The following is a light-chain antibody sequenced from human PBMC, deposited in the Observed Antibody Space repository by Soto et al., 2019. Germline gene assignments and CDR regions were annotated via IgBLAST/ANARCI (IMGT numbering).Light chain of an antibody. J-gene: IGKJ4*01. CDR2: AAS. CDR3: QQSRSFPLT. V-gene: IGKV1-12*01. Sequence: DIQMTQSPSSLSASVGDRVTITCRASQDLDRWLAWYQQKPGEAPKVLIFAASSLQSGLPSRFSGGGSGTDFSLTISSLQPEDFATYYCQQSRSFPLTFGGGTKVEIK. CDR1: QDLDRW.